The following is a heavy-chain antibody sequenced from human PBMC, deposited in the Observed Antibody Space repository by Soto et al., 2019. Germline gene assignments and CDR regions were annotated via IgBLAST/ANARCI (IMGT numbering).Heavy chain of an antibody. D-gene: IGHD3-10*01. CDR1: GGTFSNYA. CDR3: KIDVGSGELSVV. V-gene: IGHV1-69*01. CDR2: IIPLFETT. J-gene: IGHJ6*02. Sequence: QVQLVQSGTEVKKPGSSAKVSCKASGGTFSNYAMSWVRQAPGQGLEWMGGIIPLFETTDYTKKFQGRIAIIADESTSTVHMDLSSLRFVDTAVYCCKIDVGSGELSVVWGQGTTVIVSS.